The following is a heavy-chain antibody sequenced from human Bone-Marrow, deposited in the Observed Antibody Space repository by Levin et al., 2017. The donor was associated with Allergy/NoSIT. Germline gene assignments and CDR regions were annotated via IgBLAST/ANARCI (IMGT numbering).Heavy chain of an antibody. Sequence: SVKVSCTASGGTFNNNAVSWVRQAPGQRPEWLGGIVPMFGKTNYAQKVQGRVTITAEESTGTAYLEGNSLRSEDTAVYYCARGPKLGPSNYFDYWGQGTQVSVSS. CDR1: GGTFNNNA. J-gene: IGHJ4*02. V-gene: IGHV1-69*13. CDR3: ARGPKLGPSNYFDY. D-gene: IGHD7-27*01. CDR2: IVPMFGKT.